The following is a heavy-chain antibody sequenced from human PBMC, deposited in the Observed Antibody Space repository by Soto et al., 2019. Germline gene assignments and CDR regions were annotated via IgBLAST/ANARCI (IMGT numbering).Heavy chain of an antibody. Sequence: PWEPLKVSCKGSGYSSTSYWISWVRQKPGKGLEWMGRIDPSDSYTNYSPSFQGHVTISADKSISTAYLQWSSLKASDTAMYYYARMNILPYYYDSSGPFDYWGQGTLVTVSS. V-gene: IGHV5-10-1*01. CDR1: GYSSTSYW. D-gene: IGHD3-22*01. CDR2: IDPSDSYT. J-gene: IGHJ4*02. CDR3: ARMNILPYYYDSSGPFDY.